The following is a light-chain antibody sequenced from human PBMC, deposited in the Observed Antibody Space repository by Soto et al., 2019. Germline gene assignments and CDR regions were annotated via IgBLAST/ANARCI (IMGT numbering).Light chain of an antibody. CDR2: DAT. J-gene: IGKJ4*01. CDR1: QSVGNL. Sequence: EIVLTQSPATLSLSPGERATLSCRASQSVGNLLGWYQQKPGQAPRLLIFDATQRATGTPRRFNDSGSGTDFALTLNGMEPEDFAHYYWQQRRFRPEITFGGGNKVDI. V-gene: IGKV3-11*01. CDR3: QQRRFRPEIT.